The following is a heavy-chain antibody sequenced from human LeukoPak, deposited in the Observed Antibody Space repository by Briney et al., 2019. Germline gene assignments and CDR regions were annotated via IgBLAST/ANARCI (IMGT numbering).Heavy chain of an antibody. CDR3: AKDLLIAAAGTWGFDY. J-gene: IGHJ4*02. Sequence: GGSLRLSCEASGFTFSTYWMSWVRQAPGKGPECVANIKPDGSDKYYVDSMKGRFTISRDNAKNSLYLQMNNLRAEDTAVYYCAKDLLIAAAGTWGFDYWGQGTLVTVSS. CDR1: GFTFSTYW. D-gene: IGHD6-13*01. CDR2: IKPDGSDK. V-gene: IGHV3-7*01.